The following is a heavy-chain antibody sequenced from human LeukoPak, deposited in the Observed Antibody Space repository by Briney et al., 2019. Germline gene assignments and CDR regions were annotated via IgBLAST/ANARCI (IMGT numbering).Heavy chain of an antibody. CDR3: AKLYIGSYAGIDY. CDR2: ISGSGGST. D-gene: IGHD3-10*01. Sequence: QPGGSLRLSCAASGFTFSSYAMSWVRQAPGKGLEWGSAISGSGGSTYYADSVKGRFTISRDNSKNTLYLQMNSLRAEDTAVYYCAKLYIGSYAGIDYWGQGTLVTVSS. CDR1: GFTFSSYA. J-gene: IGHJ4*02. V-gene: IGHV3-23*01.